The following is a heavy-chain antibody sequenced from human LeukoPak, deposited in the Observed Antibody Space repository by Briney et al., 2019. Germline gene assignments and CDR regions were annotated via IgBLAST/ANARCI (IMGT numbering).Heavy chain of an antibody. J-gene: IGHJ4*02. Sequence: SETLSLTCTVSGGSIISSTFYWGWVRQPPGKGLEWIGSIYYSGSTYYNPSLKSRVTISVDTSKNQFSLKLSSVTAADTAVYYCARSVYPPSRGLGYFDYWGQGTLVTVSS. CDR3: ARSVYPPSRGLGYFDY. CDR2: IYYSGST. V-gene: IGHV4-39*01. CDR1: GGSIISSTFY. D-gene: IGHD2-2*01.